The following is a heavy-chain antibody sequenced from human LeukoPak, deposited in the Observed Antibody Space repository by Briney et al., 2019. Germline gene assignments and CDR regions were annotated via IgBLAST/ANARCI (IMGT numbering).Heavy chain of an antibody. D-gene: IGHD3-3*01. CDR2: ISSGSSYV. Sequence: GGSLRLSCAASGFTFSTYSMNWVRQAPGKGLEWVSSISSGSSYVYYADSLKGRFTISRDNAKNSLYLQMNRLRAEDTAVYYCYRYHGSGFWSGYSSYFDFWGQGTVVTVSS. J-gene: IGHJ4*02. CDR1: GFTFSTYS. CDR3: YRYHGSGFWSGYSSYFDF. V-gene: IGHV3-21*01.